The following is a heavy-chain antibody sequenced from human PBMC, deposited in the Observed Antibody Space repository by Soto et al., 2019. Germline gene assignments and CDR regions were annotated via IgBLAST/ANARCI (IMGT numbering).Heavy chain of an antibody. CDR1: GFTFSSYE. CDR2: ISSSGSTI. D-gene: IGHD3-22*01. J-gene: IGHJ3*02. CDR3: ARDSPNYYDSSGYHDAFDI. Sequence: GGSLRLSCAASGFTFSSYEMNCVRQAPGKGLEWVSYISSSGSTIYYADSVKGRFTISRDNAKNSLYLQMNSLRAEDTAVYYCARDSPNYYDSSGYHDAFDIWGQGTMVTVSS. V-gene: IGHV3-48*03.